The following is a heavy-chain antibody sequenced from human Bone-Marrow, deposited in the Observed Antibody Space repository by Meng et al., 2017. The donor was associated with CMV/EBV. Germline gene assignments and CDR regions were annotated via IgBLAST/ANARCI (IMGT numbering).Heavy chain of an antibody. J-gene: IGHJ6*02. CDR3: ARDITMVREPNYYYYGMDV. CDR2: IYYSGST. CDR1: GGSFSGYY. D-gene: IGHD3-10*01. Sequence: SETLSLTCAVYGGSFSGYYWSWIRQPPGKGLEWIGYIYYSGSTNYNPSLKSRVTISVDTSKNQFSLKLSSVTAADTAVYYCARDITMVREPNYYYYGMDVWGQGTTVTVSS. V-gene: IGHV4-59*01.